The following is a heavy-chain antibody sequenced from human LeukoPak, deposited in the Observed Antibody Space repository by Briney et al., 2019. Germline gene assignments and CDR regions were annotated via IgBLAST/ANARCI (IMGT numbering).Heavy chain of an antibody. Sequence: SQTLSLTCGISGDTVSSNSVAWNWIRQSPSRGLEWLGRTYYRSKWYYDYSPSVKSRITINPDTSNNQFSLHLTSVTPDDTAVYFCAREGPGFDPWGLGTLVTVSS. V-gene: IGHV6-1*01. CDR2: TYYRSKWYY. CDR3: AREGPGFDP. J-gene: IGHJ5*02. CDR1: GDTVSSNSVA. D-gene: IGHD1-14*01.